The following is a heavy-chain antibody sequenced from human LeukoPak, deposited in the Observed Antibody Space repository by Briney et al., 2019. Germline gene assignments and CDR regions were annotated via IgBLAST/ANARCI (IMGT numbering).Heavy chain of an antibody. CDR1: GGSMNTYY. CDR2: VYTSGYT. CDR3: ARETLVGTTNYFDY. J-gene: IGHJ4*02. D-gene: IGHD1-26*01. V-gene: IGHV4-4*07. Sequence: SETLSLTCSVSGGSMNTYYWTWLRQPAGKGLEWIGRVYTSGYTKYNPSLQSRVTMSVDTSNKQLSLMLTSLTAADTAVYYCARETLVGTTNYFDYWGPGSPGHRLL.